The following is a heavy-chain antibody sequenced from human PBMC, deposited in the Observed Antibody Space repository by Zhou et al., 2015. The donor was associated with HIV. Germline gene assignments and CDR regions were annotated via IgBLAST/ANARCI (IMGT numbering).Heavy chain of an antibody. J-gene: IGHJ6*02. CDR2: ITPIFGTT. CDR1: GGTFITYA. D-gene: IGHD5-18*01. Sequence: QLQLVQSGAEVKKPGASVKVSCKASGGTFITYAISWMRQAPGQGLEWMGGITPIFGTTNDAQKFQGRVTITADESTSTVYMELSSLRSEDTAVYYCARGRGTAMVHYGMDVWGQGTTVTVSS. CDR3: ARGRGTAMVHYGMDV. V-gene: IGHV1-69*19.